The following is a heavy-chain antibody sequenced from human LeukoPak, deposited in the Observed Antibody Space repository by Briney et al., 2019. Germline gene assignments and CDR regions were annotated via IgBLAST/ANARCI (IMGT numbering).Heavy chain of an antibody. J-gene: IGHJ3*02. V-gene: IGHV1-69*05. CDR2: IIPIFGTA. Sequence: SVKVSCKASGGTFSSYAISWVRQAPGQGLEWMGGIIPIFGTANYAQKFQGRVTITTDESTSTAYMELSSLRSEDTAVYYCARDPYCSSTSCYRTIDAIDIWGQGTMVTVSS. CDR1: GGTFSSYA. D-gene: IGHD2-2*01. CDR3: ARDPYCSSTSCYRTIDAIDI.